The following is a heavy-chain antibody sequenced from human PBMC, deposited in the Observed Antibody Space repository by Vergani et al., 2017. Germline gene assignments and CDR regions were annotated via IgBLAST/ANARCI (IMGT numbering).Heavy chain of an antibody. J-gene: IGHJ6*03. V-gene: IGHV3-21*05. D-gene: IGHD3-9*01. Sequence: EVQLVESGGGLVKPGGSLRLSCAASGFTFSSYSMNWVRQAPGKGLEWVSYISSSSSTIYYADSVKGRFTISRDNAKNSLYLQMNSLRAEDTAVYYCASYDILTGYYSNYYYYYMDVWGKGP. CDR1: GFTFSSYS. CDR2: ISSSSSTI. CDR3: ASYDILTGYYSNYYYYYMDV.